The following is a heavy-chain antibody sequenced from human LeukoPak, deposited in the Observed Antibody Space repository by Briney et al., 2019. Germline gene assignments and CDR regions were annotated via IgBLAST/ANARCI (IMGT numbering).Heavy chain of an antibody. CDR1: GGSISSYY. J-gene: IGHJ4*02. D-gene: IGHD3-3*01. CDR2: IYYSGST. Sequence: SETLSLTCTVSGGSISSYYWSWIRQPPGKGLEWIGYIYYSGSTNYNPSLKSRVTISVDTSKNQFSLKLSSVTAADTAVYYCARSIGDITIHFDYWGQGTLVTVSS. CDR3: ARSIGDITIHFDY. V-gene: IGHV4-59*01.